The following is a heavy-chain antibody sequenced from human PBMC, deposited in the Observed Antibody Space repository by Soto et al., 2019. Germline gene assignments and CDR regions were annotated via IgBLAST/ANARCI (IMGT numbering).Heavy chain of an antibody. V-gene: IGHV3-30*18. Sequence: RRLSCAASGFTFSNYAMHWVRQAPGKGLEWVALTSYDGNNEYYTDSVKGRFTISRDNSKNTLCLQMNSPRPEDTAVYYCAKDKGVFNWATSYFDYWGQGALVTV. CDR3: AKDKGVFNWATSYFDY. CDR2: TSYDGNNE. CDR1: GFTFSNYA. J-gene: IGHJ4*02. D-gene: IGHD1-1*01.